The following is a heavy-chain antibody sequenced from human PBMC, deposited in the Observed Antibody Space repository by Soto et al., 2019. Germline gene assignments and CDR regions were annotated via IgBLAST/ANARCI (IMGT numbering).Heavy chain of an antibody. V-gene: IGHV3-7*05. CDR3: ARVVSQGSGPYYLDGFDM. J-gene: IGHJ3*02. D-gene: IGHD3-22*01. CDR1: GFTFSDYW. Sequence: EVQLVESGGGLFQPGESLRLSCAASGFTFSDYWMNWVSQAPGKGLEWVANIKKEESKKSYLDPVRGLFSISSDTARNSLYQPMDSLRAEDTALYHCARVVSQGSGPYYLDGFDMWGQGTMVTVSS. CDR2: IKKEESKK.